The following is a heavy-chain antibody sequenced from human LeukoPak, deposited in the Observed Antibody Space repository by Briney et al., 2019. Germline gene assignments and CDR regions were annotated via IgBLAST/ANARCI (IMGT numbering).Heavy chain of an antibody. D-gene: IGHD1-26*01. J-gene: IGHJ3*02. V-gene: IGHV3-21*01. Sequence: GGSLRLSCAASGFTFSSYSMNWVRQAPGKGLEWVSSISSSSSYIYYADSVKGRFTISRDNAKNSLYLQMNSLRAEDTAVYYCARAGSGKYDAFDIWGQGTMVTVSS. CDR3: ARAGSGKYDAFDI. CDR1: GFTFSSYS. CDR2: ISSSSSYI.